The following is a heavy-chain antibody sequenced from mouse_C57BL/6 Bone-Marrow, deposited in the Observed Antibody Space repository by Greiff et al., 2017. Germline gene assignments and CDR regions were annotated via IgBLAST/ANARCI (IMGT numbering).Heavy chain of an antibody. CDR2: INPNNGGT. D-gene: IGHD1-1*01. Sequence: EVQLQQSGPELVKPGASVKISCKASGYTFTDYYMNWVKQSHGKSLEWIGDINPNNGGTSYNQKLKGKATLTVDKSSSTAYMELRSLKSEDSAVYYSARDYYGSSWYFDCWGQGTSLTVSS. CDR3: ARDYYGSSWYFDC. CDR1: GYTFTDYY. J-gene: IGHJ2*03. V-gene: IGHV1-26*01.